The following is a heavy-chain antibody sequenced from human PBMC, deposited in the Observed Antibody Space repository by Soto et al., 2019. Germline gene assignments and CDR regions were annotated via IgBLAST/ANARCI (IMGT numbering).Heavy chain of an antibody. Sequence: ASVKVSCKASGGTFSNYAISWVRQAPGQGLEWMGGIIPIFGTANYAQKFQGRVTITADESTSTAYMELSSLRSEDTAVYYCARDRHIDQIATFLFDYWGQGTLVSVSS. CDR1: GGTFSNYA. D-gene: IGHD2-21*01. CDR2: IIPIFGTA. CDR3: ARDRHIDQIATFLFDY. J-gene: IGHJ4*02. V-gene: IGHV1-69*13.